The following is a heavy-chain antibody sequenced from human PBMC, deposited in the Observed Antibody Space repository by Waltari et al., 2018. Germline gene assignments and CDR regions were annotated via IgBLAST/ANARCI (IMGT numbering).Heavy chain of an antibody. Sequence: QLQLQESGPRLVRPSETLSLICRVSGVSITSNRHYWAGIRQSPGQGLEWMWTVSYRGTTYISPSLKSRVSVSRDTSKNQVSLILGSVTAADMAVYYCATYIGASVGTAAFDVWGQGTMVTVSS. CDR3: ATYIGASVGTAAFDV. CDR2: VSYRGTT. V-gene: IGHV4-39*01. D-gene: IGHD5-12*01. CDR1: GVSITSNRHY. J-gene: IGHJ3*01.